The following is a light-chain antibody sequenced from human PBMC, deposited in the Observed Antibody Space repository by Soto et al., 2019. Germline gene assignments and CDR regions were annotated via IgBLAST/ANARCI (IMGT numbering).Light chain of an antibody. CDR3: QQRSNWPRT. V-gene: IGKV1-5*01. J-gene: IGKJ1*01. CDR2: DAS. CDR1: QSISSW. Sequence: DIQMTQSPSTLSASVGDRVTITCRASQSISSWLAWYQQKLGRAPRLLIYDASSLESGVPARFSGSGSGTDFTLTISSLEPEDFAVYYCQQRSNWPRTFGQGTKVDIK.